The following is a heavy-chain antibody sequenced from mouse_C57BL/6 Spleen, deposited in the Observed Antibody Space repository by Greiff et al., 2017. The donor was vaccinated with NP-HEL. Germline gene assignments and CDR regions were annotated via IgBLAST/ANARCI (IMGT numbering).Heavy chain of an antibody. CDR1: GYTFTSYW. D-gene: IGHD1-1*01. Sequence: QVQLQQPGAELVKPGASVKLSCKASGYTFTSYWMQWVKQRPGQGLEWIGEIDPSDSYTNYNQKFKGKATLTVDTSSSTAYMQLSSLTSEDSAVYYWARGGITTVVGNFDYWGQGTTLTVSS. J-gene: IGHJ2*01. CDR2: IDPSDSYT. V-gene: IGHV1-50*01. CDR3: ARGGITTVVGNFDY.